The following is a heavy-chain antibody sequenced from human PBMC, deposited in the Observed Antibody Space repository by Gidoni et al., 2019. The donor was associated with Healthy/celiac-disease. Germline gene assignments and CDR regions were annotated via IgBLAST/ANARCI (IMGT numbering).Heavy chain of an antibody. CDR2: IFSNDEK. V-gene: IGHV2-26*01. D-gene: IGHD1-26*01. Sequence: QVTLKESGPVLVKPTETLTLTCTVSGFSLSNARMGVSWIRQPPGKALEWLAHIFSNDEKSYSTSLKSRLTISKDTSKSQVVLTMTNMDPVDTATYYCARTTPIVGATDAFDIWGQGTMVTVSS. J-gene: IGHJ3*02. CDR3: ARTTPIVGATDAFDI. CDR1: GFSLSNARMG.